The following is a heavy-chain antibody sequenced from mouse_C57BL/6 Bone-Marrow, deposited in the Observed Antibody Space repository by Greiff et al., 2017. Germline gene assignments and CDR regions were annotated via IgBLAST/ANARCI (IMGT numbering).Heavy chain of an antibody. J-gene: IGHJ2*01. Sequence: QVQLQQSGAELVRPGTSVKVSCKASGYAFTNYLIEWVKQRPGQGLEWIGVINPGSGGTNYNEKFKGKATLTADKSSSTAYMQLSSLTSEDSAVYVCARSDYDYYYFDYWGQGTTLTVSS. D-gene: IGHD2-4*01. CDR1: GYAFTNYL. CDR2: INPGSGGT. CDR3: ARSDYDYYYFDY. V-gene: IGHV1-54*01.